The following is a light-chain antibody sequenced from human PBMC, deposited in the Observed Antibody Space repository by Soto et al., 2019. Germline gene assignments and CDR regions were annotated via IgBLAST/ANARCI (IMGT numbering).Light chain of an antibody. V-gene: IGKV3-20*01. Sequence: IVLTQAPGTLSLSPGERATLSCRAGQSVSSNYLAWYQQKPGQAPRLLIYGASSRATGIPDKFSGSGSGTDFTLTISRLEPEDFAVYYCQQHHNWPPITFGQGTQLEIK. J-gene: IGKJ5*01. CDR1: QSVSSNY. CDR2: GAS. CDR3: QQHHNWPPIT.